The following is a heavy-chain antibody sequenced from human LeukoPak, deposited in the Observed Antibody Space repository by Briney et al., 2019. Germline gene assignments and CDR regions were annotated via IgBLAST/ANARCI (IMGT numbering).Heavy chain of an antibody. CDR3: TRGSSGRRDN. Sequence: ASVKVSCKASGYTLTSCDINWVRQATGQGLEWMGWTNPNSGNTGYGQSFQGRITMTRDISIGTAYMELSNLTSEDTAIYYCTRGSSGRRDNWGQGTLVTVSA. V-gene: IGHV1-8*01. CDR1: GYTLTSCD. D-gene: IGHD6-19*01. CDR2: TNPNSGNT. J-gene: IGHJ4*02.